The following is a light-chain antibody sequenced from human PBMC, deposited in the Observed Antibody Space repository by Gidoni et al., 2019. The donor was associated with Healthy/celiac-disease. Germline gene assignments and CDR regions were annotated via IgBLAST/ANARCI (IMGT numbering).Light chain of an antibody. V-gene: IGKV1-39*01. CDR3: QQSYSTPQFT. J-gene: IGKJ3*01. CDR1: QSISSY. CDR2: AAS. Sequence: DIQMTQSPSSLSASVGERVTITCRASQSISSYLTWYQQKPGKAPKLLIYAASSLQSGVPSRFSGSGSGTDFTLTISSLQPEDVATYYCQQSYSTPQFTFGPGTKVEIK.